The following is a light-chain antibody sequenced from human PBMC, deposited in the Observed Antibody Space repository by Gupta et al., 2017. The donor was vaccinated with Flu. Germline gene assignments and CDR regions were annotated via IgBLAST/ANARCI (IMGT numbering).Light chain of an antibody. CDR1: TGAGTSGYY. J-gene: IGLJ3*02. V-gene: IGLV7-43*01. CDR3: LLYDGGSWV. CDR2: STS. Sequence: GTVTPTCASSTGAGTSGYYPNWFQQKPGQAPRALIYSTSNKPAWTPARFSGSLLGGKAALTLSGVQPEDEAEYYCLLYDGGSWVFGGGTKLTVL.